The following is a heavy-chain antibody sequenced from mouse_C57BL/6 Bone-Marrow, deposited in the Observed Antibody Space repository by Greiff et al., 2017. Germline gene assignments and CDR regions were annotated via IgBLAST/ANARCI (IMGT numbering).Heavy chain of an antibody. J-gene: IGHJ3*01. D-gene: IGHD2-1*01. CDR2: IWSGGST. CDR3: ATYGNYAWFAY. CDR1: GFSLTSYG. V-gene: IGHV2-2*01. Sequence: VKLMESGPGLVQPSQSLSITCTASGFSLTSYGVHWVRQSPGKGLEWLGVIWSGGSTDYNAAFISRLSISKDNSKSHVFFKMNSLQADDTAIYYCATYGNYAWFAYWGQGTLVTVSA.